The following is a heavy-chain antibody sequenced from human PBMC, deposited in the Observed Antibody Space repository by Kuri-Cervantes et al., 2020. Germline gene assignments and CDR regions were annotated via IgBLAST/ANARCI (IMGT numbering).Heavy chain of an antibody. CDR3: ARTTGTNIIDY. CDR1: GYSISSGYY. J-gene: IGHJ4*02. V-gene: IGHV4-38-2*01. D-gene: IGHD1-1*01. Sequence: SETLSLTCAVSGYSISSGYYWGWIRQPPGKGLEWIGSIYHSGSTYYNPSLKSRVTISVDTSKNQFSLKLSSVTAADTAVYYCARTTGTNIIDYWGQGTLVTVSS. CDR2: IYHSGST.